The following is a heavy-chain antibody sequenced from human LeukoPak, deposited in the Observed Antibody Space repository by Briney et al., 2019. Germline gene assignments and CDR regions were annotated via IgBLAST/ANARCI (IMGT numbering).Heavy chain of an antibody. J-gene: IGHJ5*02. CDR3: ARAVGSTTLRHSGYDGFPNWFDP. CDR2: IIPILGIA. Sequence: GSSVKVSCKASGGTFSSYAISWVRQAPGQGLEWMGRIIPILGIANYAQKFQGRVTITADKPTSTAYMELSSLRSEDTAVYYCARAVGSTTLRHSGYDGFPNWFDPWGQGTLVTVSS. D-gene: IGHD5-12*01. V-gene: IGHV1-69*04. CDR1: GGTFSSYA.